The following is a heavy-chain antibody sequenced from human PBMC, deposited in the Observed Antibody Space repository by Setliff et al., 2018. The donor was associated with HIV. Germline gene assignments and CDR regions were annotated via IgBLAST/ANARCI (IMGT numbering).Heavy chain of an antibody. CDR3: AKGGGLNFRYHDWFVKI. CDR2: IFPGDSKM. Sequence: GESLKISCKGSGYSFTSYWIAWVRQKPGKGLEWMGIIFPGDSKMRYSPSFKGQVTISADRSINTAYLQWSSLRDSDTAMYYCAKGGGLNFRYHDWFVKIWGQGTLVTVSS. V-gene: IGHV5-51*01. D-gene: IGHD3-9*01. CDR1: GYSFTSYW. J-gene: IGHJ4*03.